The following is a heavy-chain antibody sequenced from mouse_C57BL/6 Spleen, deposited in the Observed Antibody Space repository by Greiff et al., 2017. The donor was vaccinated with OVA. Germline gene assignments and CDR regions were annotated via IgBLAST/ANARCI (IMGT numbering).Heavy chain of an antibody. Sequence: QVQLQQSGAELVRPGASVTLSCKASGYTFTDYEMHWVKQTPVHGLEWIGAIDPETGGTAYNQKFKGKAILTADKSSSTANMELRSLTSEDSAGYYCTRSSSTKDYDRGFAYWGQGTLVTVSA. CDR3: TRSSSTKDYDRGFAY. CDR2: IDPETGGT. CDR1: GYTFTDYE. V-gene: IGHV1-15*01. D-gene: IGHD2-4*01. J-gene: IGHJ3*01.